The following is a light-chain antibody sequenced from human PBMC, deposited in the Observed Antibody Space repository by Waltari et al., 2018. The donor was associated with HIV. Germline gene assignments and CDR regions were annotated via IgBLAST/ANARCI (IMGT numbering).Light chain of an antibody. J-gene: IGKJ3*01. CDR1: QSLLHSNGKTY. CDR3: MQNIQLPFT. CDR2: EVS. Sequence: DVVMTQTPLSLSVTPGQPASISFNSPQSLLHSNGKTYLYWYLQKPGQAPQLLIFEVSNRFSGVPDRFSGSGSGTDFTLKISRVEAEDVGIYYCMQNIQLPFTFGPGTKVDIK. V-gene: IGKV2D-29*01.